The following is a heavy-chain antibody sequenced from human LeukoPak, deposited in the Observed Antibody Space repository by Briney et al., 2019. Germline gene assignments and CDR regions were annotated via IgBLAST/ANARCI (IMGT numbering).Heavy chain of an antibody. V-gene: IGHV5-51*01. Sequence: GESLKISCQASGYIFTNYRIGWVRQMPGKGLESMGIIYPADSDTTYSPSFQGQVTISADKSISTVYLQWSSLKASDTAMYYCARQSRDGSKTRGYYFDYWGPGTQVTVSS. CDR3: ARQSRDGSKTRGYYFDY. D-gene: IGHD3-10*01. J-gene: IGHJ4*02. CDR2: IYPADSDT. CDR1: GYIFTNYR.